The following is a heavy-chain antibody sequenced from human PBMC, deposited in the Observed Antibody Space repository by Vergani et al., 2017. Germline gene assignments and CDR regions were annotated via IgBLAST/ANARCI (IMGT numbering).Heavy chain of an antibody. CDR1: GFTFIMHA. CDR2: LSASDRRT. V-gene: IGHV3-23*01. Sequence: EVQLLESGGDLVQPGGSLILSCAASGFTFIMHAMSWVRQAPGKGLELVSTLSASDRRTHYADPVKGRFTISRDNSKNTLFLHMNSLRPEDTAVYYCAKGGRSEVAGKFGAFDIWGQGTMVTVSS. J-gene: IGHJ3*02. CDR3: AKGGRSEVAGKFGAFDI. D-gene: IGHD6-19*01.